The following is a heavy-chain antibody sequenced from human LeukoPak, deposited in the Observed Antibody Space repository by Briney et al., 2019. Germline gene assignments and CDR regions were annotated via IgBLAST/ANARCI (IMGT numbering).Heavy chain of an antibody. J-gene: IGHJ6*02. CDR1: GFTFRSYS. CDR3: ARVGRYCSTTGCDYYYGMDV. D-gene: IGHD2-2*01. V-gene: IGHV3-21*01. Sequence: GGSLRLSCAASGFTFRSYSMNWVRQAPGKGLEWVSSINSDSNYIYYADSVQGRFTISRDNAKNSLYLQMSSLRAEDTAVYYCARVGRYCSTTGCDYYYGMDVWGQGTTVTVSS. CDR2: INSDSNYI.